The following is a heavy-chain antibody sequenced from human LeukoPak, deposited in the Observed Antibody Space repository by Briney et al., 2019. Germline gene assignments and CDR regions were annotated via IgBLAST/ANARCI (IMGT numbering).Heavy chain of an antibody. J-gene: IGHJ6*03. CDR3: ARHIGGGIEDMDV. V-gene: IGHV4-59*08. CDR2: IYVTGT. D-gene: IGHD3-16*02. CDR1: GGSIGIYY. Sequence: SETLSLTCTVSGGSIGIYYWSWVRQSPGTGLEWIGYIYVTGTRYNPYLQSRVTISVDRSRNQSFLKMTSVTAADTAVYYCARHIGGGIEDMDVWGRGTKVTVSS.